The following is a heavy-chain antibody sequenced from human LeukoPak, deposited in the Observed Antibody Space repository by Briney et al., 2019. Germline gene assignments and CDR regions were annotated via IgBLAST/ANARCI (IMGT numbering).Heavy chain of an antibody. CDR1: GFTFTAAS. V-gene: IGHV3-15*05. J-gene: IGHJ3*01. CDR2: IRSKVANETT. Sequence: PGGSLRLSCATSGFTFTAASMSWVRQAPGKGLEWIGLIRSKVANETTEYAAPVKGRFTISRDDSKGTLYLQMNSLKVDDTAVNYCTAGNHWGQGTMVNV. D-gene: IGHD1-14*01. CDR3: TAGNH.